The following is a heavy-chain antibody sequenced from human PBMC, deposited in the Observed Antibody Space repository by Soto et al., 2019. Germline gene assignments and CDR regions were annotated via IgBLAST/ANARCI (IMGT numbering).Heavy chain of an antibody. Sequence: PGGSLRLSCAASGFTFSSYGMHWVRQAPGKGLEWVAVISYDGSNKYYADSVKGRFTISRDNSKNTLYLQMNSLRAEDTAVYYCAKGRVPVAGPIDYWGQGTLVTVSS. CDR1: GFTFSSYG. J-gene: IGHJ4*02. V-gene: IGHV3-30*18. CDR2: ISYDGSNK. CDR3: AKGRVPVAGPIDY. D-gene: IGHD6-19*01.